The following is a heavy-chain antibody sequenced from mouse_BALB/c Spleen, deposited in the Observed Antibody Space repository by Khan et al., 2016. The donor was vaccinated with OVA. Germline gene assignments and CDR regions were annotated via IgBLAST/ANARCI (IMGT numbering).Heavy chain of an antibody. V-gene: IGHV1-81*01. CDR3: ARGGYSVFAY. CDR2: IFPGSGVP. J-gene: IGHJ3*01. D-gene: IGHD2-14*01. CDR1: GYTFTDYV. Sequence: QVQLKQSGPELVKPGASLKVSCKASGYTFTDYVIGWVRQRSRQGLEWIGDIFPGSGVPYYNEKFKDRATLTADKSSNTAYMQLHSLTFEDSAVYFCARGGYSVFAYGGQGTLVTVSA.